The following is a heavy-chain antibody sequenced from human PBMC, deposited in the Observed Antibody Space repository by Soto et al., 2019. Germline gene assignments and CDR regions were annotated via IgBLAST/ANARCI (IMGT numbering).Heavy chain of an antibody. CDR2: INHSGST. CDR3: ARGRFDY. V-gene: IGHV4-34*01. Sequence: PSETLSLTCAVYGGSFSGYYWSWIRQPPGKGLEWIGEINHSGSTNYNPSLKSRVTISVDTSKNQFSLKLSSVTAADTAVYYCARGRFDYWGQGTLDTVSS. J-gene: IGHJ4*02. CDR1: GGSFSGYY.